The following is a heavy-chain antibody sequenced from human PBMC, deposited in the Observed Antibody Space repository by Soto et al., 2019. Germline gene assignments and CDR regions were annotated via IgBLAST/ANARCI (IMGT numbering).Heavy chain of an antibody. V-gene: IGHV4-59*01. CDR2: IYYSGST. CDR3: ARERSDYIWGSWQYYFDY. CDR1: GGSISTYY. D-gene: IGHD3-16*01. Sequence: QVQLQESGPGLVKPSETLSLSCTVSGGSISTYYWSWIRQPPGKGLEWIGYIYYSGSTNYNPSLKSRVTISIDTSKNQFSLKLSSVTASDTAVYYSARERSDYIWGSWQYYFDYWGQGTLVTVSS. J-gene: IGHJ4*02.